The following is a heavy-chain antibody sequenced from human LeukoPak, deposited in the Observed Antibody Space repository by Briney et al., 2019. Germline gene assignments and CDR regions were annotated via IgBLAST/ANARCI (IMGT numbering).Heavy chain of an antibody. Sequence: SETLSLTCAVYGGSFSGYYWSWIRQPPGKGLEWIGEINHSGSTNYNPSLKSRVTISLDTSKNQFSLKVISVTAADTAAYYCTKSDGYGLIRICGRGTMVTVSS. D-gene: IGHD3-10*01. J-gene: IGHJ3*02. CDR2: INHSGST. V-gene: IGHV4-34*03. CDR3: TKSDGYGLIRI. CDR1: GGSFSGYY.